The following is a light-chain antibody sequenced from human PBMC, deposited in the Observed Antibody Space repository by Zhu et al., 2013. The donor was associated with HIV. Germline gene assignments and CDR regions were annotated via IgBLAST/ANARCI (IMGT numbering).Light chain of an antibody. CDR3: MQGKHWAEFT. CDR1: QSLVHNDGNTY. Sequence: VMTQSPLSLPVTLGQPASISCRSSQSLVHNDGNTYLYWYHQRPGQSPRRLIYRVSNRDSGVPDRFRGSGSDTDFTLTIDRVEAEDVGFYYCMQGKHWAEFTFGPGTKVDVK. J-gene: IGKJ3*01. CDR2: RVS. V-gene: IGKV2-30*02.